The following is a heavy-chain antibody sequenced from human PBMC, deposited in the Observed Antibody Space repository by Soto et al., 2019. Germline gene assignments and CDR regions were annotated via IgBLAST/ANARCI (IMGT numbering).Heavy chain of an antibody. D-gene: IGHD5-18*01. CDR2: MSYDGIK. J-gene: IGHJ6*02. CDR1: GFTLSSYG. V-gene: IGHV3-30*18. Sequence: PEGSLRLSCAAAGFTLSSYGMHWVRQAPGTGLEWVAVMSYDGIKYYADTVKGRFTISRDNSKSTLYLQMNSLRAEDTAVYYCAKDTARVRYYYYGMDVWGQGTTGTV. CDR3: AKDTARVRYYYYGMDV.